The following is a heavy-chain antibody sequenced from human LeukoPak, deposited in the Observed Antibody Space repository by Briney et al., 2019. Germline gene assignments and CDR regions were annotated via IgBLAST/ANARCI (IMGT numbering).Heavy chain of an antibody. CDR1: GCRFTSHW. D-gene: IGHD5-18*01. CDR3: ARQGYGGNWFDP. J-gene: IGHJ5*02. Sequence: GGALKISFKGSGCRFTSHWISWVRQMPGKGREWMGRIDPGDSYTNYDPSFQGHVTISVDKSISTAYLQWTSLKASDTAMYYCARQGYGGNWFDPWGQGTLVTVSS. CDR2: IDPGDSYT. V-gene: IGHV5-10-1*01.